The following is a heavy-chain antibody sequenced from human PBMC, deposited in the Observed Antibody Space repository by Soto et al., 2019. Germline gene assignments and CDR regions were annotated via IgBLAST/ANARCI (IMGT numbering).Heavy chain of an antibody. Sequence: GGSLRLSCAASGFTFSSYAMDWVRQAPGKGLEWVAFISYDGSNKSYADSVEGRFAISRDNSKNTLYLQMNSLRAEDTAVYYCAKEGLSGYYYFDNWGQGTLVTVSS. D-gene: IGHD3-3*01. CDR2: ISYDGSNK. J-gene: IGHJ4*02. CDR3: AKEGLSGYYYFDN. CDR1: GFTFSSYA. V-gene: IGHV3-30*09.